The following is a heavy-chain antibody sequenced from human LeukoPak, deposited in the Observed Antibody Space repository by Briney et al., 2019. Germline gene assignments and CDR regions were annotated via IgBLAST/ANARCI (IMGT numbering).Heavy chain of an antibody. D-gene: IGHD5-18*01. J-gene: IGHJ5*02. Sequence: PGGALRLSCAASGFTFSSYAMSWGRQAPGKGLGGVSAISGSGGSTYYAASVKGRFTISRDNSKNTLYLQMNSLRAEDTAVYYCAKDGLGFREYSGFDPWGQGTLVTVSS. CDR3: AKDGLGFREYSGFDP. V-gene: IGHV3-23*01. CDR1: GFTFSSYA. CDR2: ISGSGGST.